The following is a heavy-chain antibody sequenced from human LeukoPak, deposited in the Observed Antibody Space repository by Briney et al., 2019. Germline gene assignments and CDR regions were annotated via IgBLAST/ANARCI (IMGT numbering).Heavy chain of an antibody. D-gene: IGHD6-13*01. V-gene: IGHV4-59*08. J-gene: IGHJ4*02. Sequence: SETLSLTCTVSGGSISSYYWTWIRQPPGKGLGLEWIGYIYYSGGTNYNPSLKSRVTISVDTSKNQFSLKLTSVTAADTAVYYCARHEPYTSSWADFDYWGQGTLVTVSS. CDR2: IYYSGGT. CDR1: GGSISSYY. CDR3: ARHEPYTSSWADFDY.